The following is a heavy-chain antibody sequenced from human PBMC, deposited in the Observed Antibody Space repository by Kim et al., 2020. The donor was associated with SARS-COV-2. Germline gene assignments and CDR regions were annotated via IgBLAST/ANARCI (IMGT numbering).Heavy chain of an antibody. CDR1: GFTFSSYA. CDR2: ISGSGGST. Sequence: GGSLRLSCAASGFTFSSYAMRWVRQAPGKGLEWVSAISGSGGSTYYADSVKGRFTIYRDNSKNTLYLQMNSLRAEDTAVYYCAKDRGRTYYYGSGSPTHFHYWGKGTRTAVSS. CDR3: AKDRGRTYYYGSGSPTHFHY. V-gene: IGHV3-23*01. J-gene: IGHJ4*02. D-gene: IGHD3-10*01.